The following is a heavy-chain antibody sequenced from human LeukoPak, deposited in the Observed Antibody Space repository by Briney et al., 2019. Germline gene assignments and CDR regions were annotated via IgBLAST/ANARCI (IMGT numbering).Heavy chain of an antibody. V-gene: IGHV1-2*02. CDR1: GYTFTGDY. D-gene: IGHD3-16*01. J-gene: IGHJ4*02. Sequence: ASVKVSCKASGYTFTGDYLHWVRQAPGQGFQWMGWINPNSGGTNYAQNFQGRVTMTRDTSISTAYMELSRLRSDDAAVYYCARGALGDGGPYYFDYWGQGTLVTVSS. CDR2: INPNSGGT. CDR3: ARGALGDGGPYYFDY.